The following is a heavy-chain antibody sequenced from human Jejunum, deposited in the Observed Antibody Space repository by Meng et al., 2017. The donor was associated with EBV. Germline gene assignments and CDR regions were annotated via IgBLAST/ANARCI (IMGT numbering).Heavy chain of an antibody. D-gene: IGHD3-16*01. CDR2: INPNSGGA. CDR3: AREGLVGDLRYFDL. CDR1: SYTFAGYY. Sequence: QLGQAGAEVKKPGASVKDSCKASSYTFAGYYMHWVRQAPGQGLEWMGRINPNSGGANYAQKFQGRVTMTRDTSISTAYMELSRLRSDDTAVYYCAREGLVGDLRYFDLWGRGTLVTVSS. V-gene: IGHV1-2*06. J-gene: IGHJ2*01.